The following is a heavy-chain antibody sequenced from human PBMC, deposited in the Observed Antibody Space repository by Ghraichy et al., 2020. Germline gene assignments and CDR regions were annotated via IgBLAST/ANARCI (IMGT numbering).Heavy chain of an antibody. Sequence: LSLTCAASGFTFSSYEMTWVRQAPGKGLVWVSTISGGGGNTYYGDSVKGRFTVSRDNSHNTVSLQMNSLRAEDTALYYCAKAWGFCSGGTCPSYKLFDPWGPGTLVTVSS. CDR1: GFTFSSYE. V-gene: IGHV3-23*01. D-gene: IGHD2-15*01. CDR2: ISGGGGNT. CDR3: AKAWGFCSGGTCPSYKLFDP. J-gene: IGHJ5*02.